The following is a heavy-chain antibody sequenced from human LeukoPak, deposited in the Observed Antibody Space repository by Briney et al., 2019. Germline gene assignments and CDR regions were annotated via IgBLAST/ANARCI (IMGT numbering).Heavy chain of an antibody. CDR3: ARARIIAVAARSVYFQH. D-gene: IGHD6-19*01. J-gene: IGHJ1*01. Sequence: GSLRLSCAASGFTVSSNYMSWVRQAPGKGLEWIGEINHSGSTNYNPSLKSRVTISVDTSKNQFSLKLSSVTAADTAVYYCARARIIAVAARSVYFQHWGQGTLVTVSS. CDR2: INHSGST. CDR1: GFTVSSNY. V-gene: IGHV4-34*01.